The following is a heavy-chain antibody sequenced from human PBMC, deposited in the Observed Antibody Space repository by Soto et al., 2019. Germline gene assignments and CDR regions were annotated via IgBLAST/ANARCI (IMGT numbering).Heavy chain of an antibody. V-gene: IGHV5-51*01. J-gene: IGHJ6*02. Sequence: GESLKISCKGSGYSFTSYWIGWVRQMPGKGLEWMGIIYPGDSDTRYSPSFQGQVIISADKSISTAYLQWSSLKASHTAMYYCARHVRVTKDYYYSCIDVWDQGTRV. D-gene: IGHD2-8*01. CDR2: IYPGDSDT. CDR1: GYSFTSYW. CDR3: ARHVRVTKDYYYSCIDV.